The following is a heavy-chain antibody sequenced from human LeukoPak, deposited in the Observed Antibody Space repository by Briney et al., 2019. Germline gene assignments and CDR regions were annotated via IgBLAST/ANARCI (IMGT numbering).Heavy chain of an antibody. Sequence: GSLRLSCAASGFTFSSYAMSWVRQPPGKGLEWIGEIYQSGSTNYNPSLKSRVTISVDKSKNQLSLKVSSVTAADTAVYYCARGYDDDYDSSGSFDYWGQGTLVTVSS. J-gene: IGHJ4*02. D-gene: IGHD3-22*01. CDR1: GFTFSSYAM. V-gene: IGHV4-4*02. CDR2: IYQSGST. CDR3: ARGYDDDYDSSGSFDY.